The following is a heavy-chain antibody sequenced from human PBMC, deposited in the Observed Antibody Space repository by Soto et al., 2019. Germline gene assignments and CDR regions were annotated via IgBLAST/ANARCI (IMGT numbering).Heavy chain of an antibody. J-gene: IGHJ5*02. Sequence: SETLSLTCTVSGGSISSYYWSWIRQPPGKGLEWIGYIYYSGSTNYNPSLKSRVTISVDTSKNQFSLKLSSVTAADTAVYYCARGGGRRDGYRRWFDPWGQGTLVTVSS. CDR2: IYYSGST. CDR1: GGSISSYY. V-gene: IGHV4-59*01. D-gene: IGHD5-12*01. CDR3: ARGGGRRDGYRRWFDP.